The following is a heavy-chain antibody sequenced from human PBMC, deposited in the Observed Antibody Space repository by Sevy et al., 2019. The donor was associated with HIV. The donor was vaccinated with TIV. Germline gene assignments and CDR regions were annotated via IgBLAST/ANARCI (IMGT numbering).Heavy chain of an antibody. V-gene: IGHV3-21*06. D-gene: IGHD1-26*01. CDR1: GFTFINYN. CDR2: VSGSSNYI. J-gene: IGHJ4*02. CDR3: ARGPPDGSYDYFDY. Sequence: GGSLRLSCEASGFTFINYNMNWVRQAPGKGLEWVASVSGSSNYIYYAESLKGRFIISRDNAKDTLYLQMNSLRADDSAVYYCARGPPDGSYDYFDYWGQGTLVTVSS.